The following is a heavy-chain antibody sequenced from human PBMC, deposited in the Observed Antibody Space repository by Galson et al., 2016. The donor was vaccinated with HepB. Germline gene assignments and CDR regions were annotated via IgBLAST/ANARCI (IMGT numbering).Heavy chain of an antibody. CDR3: AHRRTSGYFFPDY. Sequence: PALVKPTQTLMLTCTVSGFSLSNARMGVAWIRQPPGKALEWLAHIFSNDATSLSTSLKSRLTISKDTSKSQVVLKMTNMDPVDTATYYCAHRRTSGYFFPDYWGQGILVTVSS. CDR2: IFSNDAT. V-gene: IGHV2-26*01. CDR1: GFSLSNARMG. D-gene: IGHD3-22*01. J-gene: IGHJ4*02.